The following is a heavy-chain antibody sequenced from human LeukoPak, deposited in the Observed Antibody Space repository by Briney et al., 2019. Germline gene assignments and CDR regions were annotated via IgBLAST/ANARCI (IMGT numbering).Heavy chain of an antibody. J-gene: IGHJ3*02. CDR3: AREELEAVDI. Sequence: GGSLRLSCAASGFTFSTYSMNWVRQAPGKGLEWVSSIGGSSSSIYYADSVKGRFTISRDNTKNSLYLQMNSLRAEDTAVYFCAREELEAVDIWGQGTMVTVSS. D-gene: IGHD3-3*01. V-gene: IGHV3-21*01. CDR2: IGGSSSSI. CDR1: GFTFSTYS.